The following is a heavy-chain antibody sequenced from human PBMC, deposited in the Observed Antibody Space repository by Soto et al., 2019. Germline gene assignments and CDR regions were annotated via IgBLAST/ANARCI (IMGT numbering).Heavy chain of an antibody. CDR2: ISGSGGNT. D-gene: IGHD2-2*01. CDR1: GFTFSNYA. CDR3: AKDQGSTLYYFDY. Sequence: GGSLRLSCAASGFTFSNYAMSWLRQAPGKGLEWVSISGSGGNTYYADSVKGRFTISRDNSKNTLFLQMNSLRAEDTAVYYCAKDQGSTLYYFDYWGQGPLVTVSS. J-gene: IGHJ4*02. V-gene: IGHV3-23*01.